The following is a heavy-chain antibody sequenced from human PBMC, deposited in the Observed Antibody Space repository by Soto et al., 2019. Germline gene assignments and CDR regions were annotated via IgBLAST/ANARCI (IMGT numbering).Heavy chain of an antibody. D-gene: IGHD3-3*01. Sequence: VGSLRLSCAASGFTFSDYYMSWIRQAPGKGLEWVSYISSSSSYTNYADSVKGRFTISRDNAKNSLYLQMNSLRAEDTAVYYCARGTSYYDFWSGHYGMDVWGQGTTVTVSS. CDR1: GFTFSDYY. CDR3: ARGTSYYDFWSGHYGMDV. V-gene: IGHV3-11*06. CDR2: ISSSSSYT. J-gene: IGHJ6*02.